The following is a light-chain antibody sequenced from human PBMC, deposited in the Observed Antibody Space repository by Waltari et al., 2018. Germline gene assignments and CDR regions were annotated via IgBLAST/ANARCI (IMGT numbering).Light chain of an antibody. CDR2: WAS. V-gene: IGKV4-1*01. CDR1: QSVLYSSKNKNY. CDR3: QQYYSPPDT. J-gene: IGKJ2*01. Sequence: DIVMTQSPDSLAVSLGERATINCKSSQSVLYSSKNKNYLAWYQQKPGQPPKLLIYWASTRESGVPDRFSGSGSGTDFTLTISSLQAEDVAVYYCQQYYSPPDTFGQGTKLEIK.